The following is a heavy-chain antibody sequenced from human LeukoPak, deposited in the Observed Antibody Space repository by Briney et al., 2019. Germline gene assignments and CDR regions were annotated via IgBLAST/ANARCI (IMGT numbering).Heavy chain of an antibody. CDR1: GGSISSGSYY. CDR2: IYTSGST. J-gene: IGHJ6*03. D-gene: IGHD1-1*01. CDR3: AREGPNEYYYYYMDV. V-gene: IGHV4-61*02. Sequence: PSETLSLTCTVSGGSISSGSYYWSWIRQPAGKGLEWIGRIYTSGSTNYNPSLKSRVTISVDTSKNQFSLKLSSVTAADTAVYYCAREGPNEYYYYYMDVWGKGTTVTISS.